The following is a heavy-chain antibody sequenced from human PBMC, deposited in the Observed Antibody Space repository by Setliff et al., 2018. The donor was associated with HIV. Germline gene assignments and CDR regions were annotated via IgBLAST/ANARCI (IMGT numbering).Heavy chain of an antibody. Sequence: SETLSLTCTVSGGSISSYFWSWIRQPAGKGLEWIGRIYTIGTSGSTTYNPSLQSRVTMSVDTSKDEFSLKLTSVTAADTAVYYCARERPPGNNWFDPWGQGTLGTVS. CDR2: IYTIGTSGST. CDR3: ARERPPGNNWFDP. J-gene: IGHJ5*02. V-gene: IGHV4-4*07. CDR1: GGSISSYF. D-gene: IGHD3-10*01.